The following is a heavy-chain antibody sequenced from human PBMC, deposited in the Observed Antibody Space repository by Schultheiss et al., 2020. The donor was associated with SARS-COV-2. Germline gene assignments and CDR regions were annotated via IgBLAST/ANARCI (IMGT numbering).Heavy chain of an antibody. V-gene: IGHV3-47*02. J-gene: IGHJ6*02. D-gene: IGHD3-3*01. Sequence: GGSLRLSCAASGFTFSSYSMNWVRRAPGKGPEWVSAIGTGGDTYYADSVKGRFTISRDNAKNSLYLQMNSLRAEDTAVYYCARDGITIFGVVMHYGMDVWGQGTTVTVSS. CDR3: ARDGITIFGVVMHYGMDV. CDR1: GFTFSSYS. CDR2: IGTGGDT.